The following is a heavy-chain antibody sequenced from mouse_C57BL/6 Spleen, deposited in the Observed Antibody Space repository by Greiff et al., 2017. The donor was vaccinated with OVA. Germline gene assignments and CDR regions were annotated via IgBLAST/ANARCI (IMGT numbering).Heavy chain of an antibody. CDR2: INPYNGGT. D-gene: IGHD1-1*01. J-gene: IGHJ4*01. V-gene: IGHV1-19*01. Sequence: EVQLQESGPVLVKPGASVKMSCKASGYTFTDYYMNWVKQSHGKSLEWIGVINPYNGGTSYNQKFKGKATLTVDKSSSTAYMELNSLTSEDSAVYYCARRSSYYYGSSYRYAMDYWGQGTSVTVSS. CDR3: ARRSSYYYGSSYRYAMDY. CDR1: GYTFTDYY.